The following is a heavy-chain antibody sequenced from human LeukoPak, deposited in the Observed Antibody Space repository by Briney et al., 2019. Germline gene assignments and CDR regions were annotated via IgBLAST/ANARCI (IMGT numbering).Heavy chain of an antibody. Sequence: GGSLRLSCAASGFTFSSYAMSWVRQAPGKGLEWVSAISGSGGSTYYADSVKGRFTISRDNAKNSLYLQMNSLRAEDTAVYYCARGLHYYYDSSGFDFDYWGQGTLVTVSS. CDR2: ISGSGGST. CDR1: GFTFSSYA. V-gene: IGHV3-23*01. J-gene: IGHJ4*02. CDR3: ARGLHYYYDSSGFDFDY. D-gene: IGHD3-22*01.